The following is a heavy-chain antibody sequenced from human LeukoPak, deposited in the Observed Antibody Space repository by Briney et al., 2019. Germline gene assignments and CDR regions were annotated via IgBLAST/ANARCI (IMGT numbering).Heavy chain of an antibody. J-gene: IGHJ4*02. CDR1: GGAFSGYY. Sequence: SETLSLTCAVDGGAFSGYYWIWIRHPPGKGPEGIGEINDSGSTNYNPSLKSRVTIFVDTSKKQISLKLSSVTAADTAVYYCAGDIATGYYIDHWGQGTLVTVSS. CDR2: INDSGST. CDR3: AGDIATGYYIDH. D-gene: IGHD3-9*01. V-gene: IGHV4-34*01.